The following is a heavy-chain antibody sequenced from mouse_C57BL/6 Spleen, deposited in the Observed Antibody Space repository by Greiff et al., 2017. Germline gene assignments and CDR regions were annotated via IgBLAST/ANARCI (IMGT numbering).Heavy chain of an antibody. CDR1: GFTFSNYW. J-gene: IGHJ1*03. CDR2: IRLKSDNYAT. Sequence: EVQLQESGGGLVQPGGSMKLSCVASGFTFSNYWMNWVRQSPEKGLEWVAQIRLKSDNYATHDAESVKGRFTISRDDSKSSVYLQMNNLRSEDTGIYYCSYSNYVNWYFDVWGTGTTVTVSS. V-gene: IGHV6-3*01. D-gene: IGHD2-5*01. CDR3: SYSNYVNWYFDV.